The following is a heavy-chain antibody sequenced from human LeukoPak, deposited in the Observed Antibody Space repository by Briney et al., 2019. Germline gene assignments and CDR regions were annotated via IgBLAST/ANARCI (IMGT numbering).Heavy chain of an antibody. J-gene: IGHJ6*03. CDR1: GFTFSSYE. Sequence: GRSLRLSCAASGFTFSSYEMNWVRQAPGKGLEWVSYISSSGSTIYYADSVKGRFTISRDNAKNSLYLQMNSLRAEDTAVYYCAKTWQNPLRYYYYMDVWGKGTTVTVSS. CDR2: ISSSGSTI. CDR3: AKTWQNPLRYYYYMDV. V-gene: IGHV3-48*03.